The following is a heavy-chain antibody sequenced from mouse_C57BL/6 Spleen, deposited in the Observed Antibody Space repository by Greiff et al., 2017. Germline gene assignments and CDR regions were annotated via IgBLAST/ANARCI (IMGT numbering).Heavy chain of an antibody. CDR1: GYSFTDYN. Sequence: LVESGPELVKPGASVKISCKASGYSFTDYNMNWVKQSNGKSLEWIGVINPNYGTTSYNQKFKGKATLTVDQSSSTANMQLNSLTSEDSAVYYCARAYRSNYFYYAMDYWGQGTSVTVSS. D-gene: IGHD2-5*01. CDR2: INPNYGTT. V-gene: IGHV1-39*01. J-gene: IGHJ4*01. CDR3: ARAYRSNYFYYAMDY.